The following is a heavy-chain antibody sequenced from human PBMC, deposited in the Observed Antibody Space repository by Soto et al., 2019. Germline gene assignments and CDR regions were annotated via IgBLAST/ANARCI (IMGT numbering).Heavy chain of an antibody. CDR1: GGSISSGGYY. J-gene: IGHJ5*02. V-gene: IGHV4-31*03. CDR2: IYYSGST. D-gene: IGHD3-3*01. Sequence: SETLSRTCTVSGGSISSGGYYWSWIRQHPGKGLEWIGYIYYSGSTYYNPSLKSRVTISVDTSKNQFSLKLSSVTAADTAVYYCARIRGYDFWSGYYTGNVLPGYWFDPWGQGTLVTVSS. CDR3: ARIRGYDFWSGYYTGNVLPGYWFDP.